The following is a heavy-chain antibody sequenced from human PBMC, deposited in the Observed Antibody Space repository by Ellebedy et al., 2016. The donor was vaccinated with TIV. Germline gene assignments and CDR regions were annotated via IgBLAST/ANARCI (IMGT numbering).Heavy chain of an antibody. CDR3: AKCQTAAGWGAFDI. D-gene: IGHD6-13*01. J-gene: IGHJ3*02. V-gene: IGHV3-23*01. Sequence: GESLKISCAASGFTFSSYWMSWVRQAPGKGLEWVSAISGSGGSTYYADSVKGRFTISRDNSKNTLYLQMNSLRAEDTAVYYCAKCQTAAGWGAFDIWGQGTMVTVSS. CDR1: GFTFSSYW. CDR2: ISGSGGST.